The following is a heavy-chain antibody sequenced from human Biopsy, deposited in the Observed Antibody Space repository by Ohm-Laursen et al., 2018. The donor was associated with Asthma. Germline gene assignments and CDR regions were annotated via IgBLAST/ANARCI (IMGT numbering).Heavy chain of an antibody. CDR2: IHYSGST. D-gene: IGHD2-15*01. CDR3: AGFCSGGNCPDH. J-gene: IGHJ4*02. V-gene: IGHV4-59*13. Sequence: SQTLSLTCTVSGVSIRSYYWTWIRPPPGKELEWIGNIHYSGSTYSNPSIKSRVTISVGPSKKQISQRLSSGLTTGTAVYYCAGFCSGGNCPDHWGQGTLVTVSS. CDR1: GVSIRSYY.